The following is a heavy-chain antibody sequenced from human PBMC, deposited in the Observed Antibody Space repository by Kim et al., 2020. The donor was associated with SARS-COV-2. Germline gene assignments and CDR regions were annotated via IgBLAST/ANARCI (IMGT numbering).Heavy chain of an antibody. CDR1: GFTFSSYG. Sequence: GGSLRLSCAASGFTFSSYGMHWVRQAPGKGLEWVAVISYDGSNKYYADSVKGRFTISRDNSKNTLYLQMNSLRAEYTAVYYCANVVVPAAIPYSGMDVWG. J-gene: IGHJ6*01. V-gene: IGHV3-30*18. CDR2: ISYDGSNK. D-gene: IGHD2-2*02. CDR3: ANVVVPAAIPYSGMDV.